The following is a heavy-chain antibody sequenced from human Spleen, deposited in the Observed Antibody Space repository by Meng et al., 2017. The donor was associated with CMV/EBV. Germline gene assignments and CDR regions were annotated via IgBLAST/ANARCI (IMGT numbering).Heavy chain of an antibody. CDR1: TFTGYY. CDR3: ARERGRELYYDSSGYLAG. J-gene: IGHJ4*02. Sequence: TFTGYYIHWVRQAPGQGLEWMGWINPNNGGTNYARKFQGRVTMTRDTSITTAYMELNGLRSDDTAVYYCARERGRELYYDSSGYLAGWGQGTLVTVSS. D-gene: IGHD3-22*01. V-gene: IGHV1-2*02. CDR2: INPNNGGT.